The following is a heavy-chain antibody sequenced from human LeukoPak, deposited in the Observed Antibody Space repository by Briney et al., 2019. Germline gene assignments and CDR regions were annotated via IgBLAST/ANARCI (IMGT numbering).Heavy chain of an antibody. J-gene: IGHJ4*02. CDR3: ARDVGYDSSGYYYAL. D-gene: IGHD3-22*01. CDR2: IYYSGST. Sequence: SETLSLTCTVSGGSISSYYWSWIRQPPGKGLEWIGYIYYSGSTSYNPSLKSRVTISVDTSKNQFSLKLSSVTAADTAVYYCARDVGYDSSGYYYALWGQGTLVTVSS. CDR1: GGSISSYY. V-gene: IGHV4-59*01.